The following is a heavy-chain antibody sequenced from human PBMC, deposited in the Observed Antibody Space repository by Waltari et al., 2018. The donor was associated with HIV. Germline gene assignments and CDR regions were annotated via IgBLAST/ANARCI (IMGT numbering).Heavy chain of an antibody. J-gene: IGHJ4*02. D-gene: IGHD4-17*01. CDR1: GFTFSSYA. Sequence: QVQLVASGGGVVQPGRSLRLSCAASGFTFSSYAMHWVRQAPGKGLEWVAVISYDGSNKYYADSVKGRFTISRDNSKNTLYLQMNSLRAEDTAVYYCARQSDYEVDYWGQGTLVTVSS. CDR3: ARQSDYEVDY. CDR2: ISYDGSNK. V-gene: IGHV3-30*01.